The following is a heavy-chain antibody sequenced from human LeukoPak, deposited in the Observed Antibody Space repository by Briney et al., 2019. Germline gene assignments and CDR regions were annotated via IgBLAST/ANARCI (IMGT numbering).Heavy chain of an antibody. J-gene: IGHJ4*02. CDR2: IWYDGSNK. V-gene: IGHV3-33*06. CDR3: AKDRDSGSYYASLLFDY. CDR1: GFTFSSYG. Sequence: GGSLRLSCAASGFTFSSYGMHWVRQAPGKGLEWVAVIWYDGSNKYYADSVKVRFTISRDNSKNTLYLQMNSLRAEDTAVYYCAKDRDSGSYYASLLFDYWGQGTLVTVSS. D-gene: IGHD1-26*01.